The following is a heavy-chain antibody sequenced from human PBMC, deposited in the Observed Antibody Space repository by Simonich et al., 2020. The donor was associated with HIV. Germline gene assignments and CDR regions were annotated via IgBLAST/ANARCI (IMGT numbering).Heavy chain of an antibody. CDR2: SNHSGST. Sequence: QVQLQQWGAGLLKPSETLSLTCAVYGGSFSSYYWNWIRQPPGKGLEWIGESNHSGSTNYNPPLKSRVTISVDTSKNQFSLKLSSVTAADTAVYYCARRLSKLSRNQRPDAFDIWGQGTMVTVSS. V-gene: IGHV4-34*01. J-gene: IGHJ3*02. CDR3: ARRLSKLSRNQRPDAFDI. D-gene: IGHD5-18*01. CDR1: GGSFSSYY.